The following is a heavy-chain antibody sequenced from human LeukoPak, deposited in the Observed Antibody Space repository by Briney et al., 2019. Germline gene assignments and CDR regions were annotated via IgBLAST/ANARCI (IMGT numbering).Heavy chain of an antibody. J-gene: IGHJ4*02. D-gene: IGHD3-3*01. CDR2: INAGNGNT. CDR1: GCTFTSYA. CDR3: ARSPPSIFGVVTTPFDY. Sequence: ASVKVSCKASGCTFTSYAMHWVRQAPGQRLEWMGWINAGNGNTKYSQKFQGRVTITRDTSASTAYMELSSLRSEDTAVYYCARSPPSIFGVVTTPFDYWGQGTLVTVSS. V-gene: IGHV1-3*01.